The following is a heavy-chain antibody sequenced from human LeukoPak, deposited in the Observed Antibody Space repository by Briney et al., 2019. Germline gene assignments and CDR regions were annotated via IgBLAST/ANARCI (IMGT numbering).Heavy chain of an antibody. J-gene: IGHJ4*02. Sequence: SETLSLTCTVSGGSISSGSYYWSWIRQPPGKGLEWIGSIYHSGSTYYNPSLKSRVTISVDTSKNQFSLKLSSVTAADTAVYYCASSRQPYYFDYWGQGTLVTVSS. CDR1: GGSISSGSYY. CDR3: ASSRQPYYFDY. V-gene: IGHV4-39*07. D-gene: IGHD6-13*01. CDR2: IYHSGST.